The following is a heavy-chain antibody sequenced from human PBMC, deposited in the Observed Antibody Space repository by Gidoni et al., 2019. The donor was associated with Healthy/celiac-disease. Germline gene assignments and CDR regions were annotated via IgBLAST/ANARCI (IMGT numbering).Heavy chain of an antibody. CDR1: GFTFRSYA. Sequence: QVQLVESGGGVVQPGRSLRLSCAASGFTFRSYAMHWVRQAPGKGLEWVAVISYDGSNKYYADSVKGRFTISRDNSKNTLYLQMNSLRAEDTAVYYCAREGTRITMIVVVLGAFDIWGQGTMVTVSS. J-gene: IGHJ3*02. CDR3: AREGTRITMIVVVLGAFDI. CDR2: ISYDGSNK. V-gene: IGHV3-30-3*01. D-gene: IGHD3-22*01.